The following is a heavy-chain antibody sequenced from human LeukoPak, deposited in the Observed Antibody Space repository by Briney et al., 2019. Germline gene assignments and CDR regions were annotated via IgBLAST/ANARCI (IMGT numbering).Heavy chain of an antibody. CDR2: INSDGSST. V-gene: IGHV3-74*01. CDR1: GFTFSSYW. Sequence: GGSLRLSCAASGFTFSSYWMHWLRQAPGKGLVWVSRINSDGSSTSYADSVKGRFTISRDNAKNTLYLQMNSLRAEDTAVYYCARAGYSYDSFDYWGQGTLVTVSS. D-gene: IGHD5-18*01. J-gene: IGHJ4*02. CDR3: ARAGYSYDSFDY.